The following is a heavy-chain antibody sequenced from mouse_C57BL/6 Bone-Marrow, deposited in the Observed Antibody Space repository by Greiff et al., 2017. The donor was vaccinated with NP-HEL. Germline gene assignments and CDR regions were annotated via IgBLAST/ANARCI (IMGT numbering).Heavy chain of an antibody. J-gene: IGHJ4*01. Sequence: VQLQESGAELVRPGASVTLSCKASGYTFTDYEMHWVKQTPVHGLEWIGAIDPETGGTAYNQKFKGKATLTADKSSSTAYMELRSLTSADSAVLDCTAYNDAMDYGGQGTAVTVTA. V-gene: IGHV1-15*01. CDR3: TAYNDAMDY. CDR1: GYTFTDYE. CDR2: IDPETGGT. D-gene: IGHD2-10*01.